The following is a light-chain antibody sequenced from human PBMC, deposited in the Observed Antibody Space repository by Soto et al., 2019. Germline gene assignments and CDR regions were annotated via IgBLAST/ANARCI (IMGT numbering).Light chain of an antibody. J-gene: IGKJ4*01. CDR3: QQFSSYPLT. V-gene: IGKV3-20*01. CDR1: QSVSNNY. CDR2: GAS. Sequence: EILLTQSPCTLPLSPGERATLSCRASQSVSNNYLAWYQQKPGQAPRLLIYGASNRPTGIPERFSGSGSGTDFTLTISRLEPEDFAVYYCQQFSSYPLTFGGGTKVDIK.